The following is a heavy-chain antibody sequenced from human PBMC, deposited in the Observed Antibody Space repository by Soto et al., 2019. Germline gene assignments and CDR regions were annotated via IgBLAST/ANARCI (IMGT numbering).Heavy chain of an antibody. V-gene: IGHV4-4*02. D-gene: IGHD3-22*01. J-gene: IGHJ5*02. CDR1: GGSISSSNW. CDR2: IYHRGST. Sequence: QVQLQESGPGLVKPSGTLSLTCAVSGGSISSSNWWGWVRQPPGKGLEWIGEIYHRGSTNYNPSLKSRVTISVDKSKNQSSLRLSSVTAADTAVYYCASKSSGYQRGWFDPWGQGTLVTVSS. CDR3: ASKSSGYQRGWFDP.